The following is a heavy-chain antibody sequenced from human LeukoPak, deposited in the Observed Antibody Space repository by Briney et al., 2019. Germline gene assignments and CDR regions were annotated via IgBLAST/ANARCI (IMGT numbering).Heavy chain of an antibody. CDR2: ISSVGSNK. D-gene: IGHD6-19*01. V-gene: IGHV3-30-3*01. Sequence: GGSLRLSCAASGFTFSSYAMHWVRQAPGKGREWVGVISSVGSNKYYADSVKGRFTISRENSKNTLYLQMNSLRAGDTAVYYCAREWLVRGFFGYWGQGTLVTVSS. CDR3: AREWLVRGFFGY. J-gene: IGHJ4*02. CDR1: GFTFSSYA.